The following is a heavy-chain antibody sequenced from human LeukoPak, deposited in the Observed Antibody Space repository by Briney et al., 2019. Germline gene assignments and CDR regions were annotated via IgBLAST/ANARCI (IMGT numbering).Heavy chain of an antibody. J-gene: IGHJ3*02. Sequence: GGSLRLSCAASGSTFSSYTMNWVRQAPGKGLEWVSSISSSSSYIYYADSVKGRFTISRDNAKNSLYLQMNSLGAEDTAVYYCARSTAAATVAFDIWGQGTMVTVSS. V-gene: IGHV3-21*01. CDR1: GSTFSSYT. CDR3: ARSTAAATVAFDI. D-gene: IGHD2-15*01. CDR2: ISSSSSYI.